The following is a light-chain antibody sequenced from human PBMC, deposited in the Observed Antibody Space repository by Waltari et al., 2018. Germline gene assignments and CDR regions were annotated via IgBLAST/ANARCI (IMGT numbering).Light chain of an antibody. CDR1: QSINHY. Sequence: EIVLTQSPGTLSLSPGERATLSCRASQSINHYLAWYQQKPGQAPRLLIYGASSRATGIPDRFSGSGSGTDFTLTISRLEPEDFAVYYCQQYCSSPRTFGQGTKVEIK. V-gene: IGKV3-20*01. J-gene: IGKJ1*01. CDR3: QQYCSSPRT. CDR2: GAS.